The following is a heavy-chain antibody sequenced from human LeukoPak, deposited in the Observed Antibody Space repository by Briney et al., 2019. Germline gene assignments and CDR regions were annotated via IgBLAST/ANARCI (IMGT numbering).Heavy chain of an antibody. V-gene: IGHV1-18*01. J-gene: IGHJ6*03. CDR1: GYTFTIYG. D-gene: IGHD6-6*01. Sequence: GASVKVSCKASGYTFTIYGISSGRQAPGQGLWWRGWISAYIGDTNNAQKLQGRVTMTTDTSTSTAYMELRNLRSDDTAVYYCASGGGTYSSSWDYYYYMDVWGKGTTVTVSS. CDR2: ISAYIGDT. CDR3: ASGGGTYSSSWDYYYYMDV.